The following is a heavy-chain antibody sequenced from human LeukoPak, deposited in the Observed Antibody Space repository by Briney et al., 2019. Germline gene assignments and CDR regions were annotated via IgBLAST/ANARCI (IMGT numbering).Heavy chain of an antibody. Sequence: KPSETLSLTCTVSGGSISSGDYYWSWIRQPPGKGLEWIGYIYYSGSTYYNPSLKSRVTISVDTSKNQFSLKLSSVTAADTAVYYCARAKGRHYGMDVWGQGTTVTVSS. V-gene: IGHV4-30-4*01. CDR3: ARAKGRHYGMDV. J-gene: IGHJ6*02. CDR2: IYYSGST. CDR1: GGSISSGDYY.